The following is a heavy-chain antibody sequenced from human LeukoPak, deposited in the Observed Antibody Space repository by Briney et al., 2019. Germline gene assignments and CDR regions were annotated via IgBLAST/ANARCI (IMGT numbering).Heavy chain of an antibody. CDR3: ARRAVNWFDP. CDR1: GGSISSYY. J-gene: IGHJ5*02. V-gene: IGHV4-59*01. CDR2: IYYSGST. D-gene: IGHD4-17*01. Sequence: PSETLSLTCTVSGGSISSYYWSWIRQPPGKGLEWIGYIYYSGSTNYNPSLKSRVTISVDTSKNQFSLKLSSVTAADTAVYYRARRAVNWFDPWGQGTLVTVSS.